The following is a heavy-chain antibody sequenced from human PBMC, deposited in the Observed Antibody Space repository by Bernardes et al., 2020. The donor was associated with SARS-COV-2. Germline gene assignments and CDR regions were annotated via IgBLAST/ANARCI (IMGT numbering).Heavy chain of an antibody. D-gene: IGHD1-26*01. CDR3: ARPGIVGAAHGYFEY. V-gene: IGHV3-74*01. CDR2: INPDGSST. CDR1: GFTFSSSW. J-gene: IGHJ4*02. Sequence: GGSLRLSCAASGFTFSSSWLHWVRQAPGKGLVWVSRINPDGSSTNYADSVKGRFSISRDNAQKLVSLQMNALRAEDTAVYYCARPGIVGAAHGYFEYWGQGTLVAVSS.